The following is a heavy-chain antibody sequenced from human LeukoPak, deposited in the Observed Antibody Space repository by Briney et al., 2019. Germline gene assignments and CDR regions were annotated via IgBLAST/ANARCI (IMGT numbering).Heavy chain of an antibody. CDR1: GFIFNNYF. CDR3: ARTDYGDYDWYFDL. D-gene: IGHD4-17*01. Sequence: PGGSLRVSCAASGFIFNNYFMTWGRQAPGKGLEWVANIKQDGSEKYYVDSVKGRFTISRDNAKNSLYLQMHSLRAEDTAVYYCARTDYGDYDWYFDLWGRGALVTVSS. J-gene: IGHJ2*01. V-gene: IGHV3-7*01. CDR2: IKQDGSEK.